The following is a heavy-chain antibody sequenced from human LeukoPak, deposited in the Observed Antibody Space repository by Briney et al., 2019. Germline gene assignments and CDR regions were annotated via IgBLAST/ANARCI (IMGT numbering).Heavy chain of an antibody. CDR2: INHSGST. Sequence: PSETLSLTCAVYGGSFSGYYWSWIRQPPGKGLEWIGEINHSGSTNYNPSLKSRVTISVDTSKNQFSLKLSSVTAADTAVYYCARRAVAVAGTRALDIWGQGTMVTVSS. CDR3: ARRAVAVAGTRALDI. V-gene: IGHV4-34*01. J-gene: IGHJ3*02. D-gene: IGHD6-19*01. CDR1: GGSFSGYY.